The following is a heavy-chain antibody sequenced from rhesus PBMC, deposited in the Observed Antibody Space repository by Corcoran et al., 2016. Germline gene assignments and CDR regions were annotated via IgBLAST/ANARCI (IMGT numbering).Heavy chain of an antibody. V-gene: IGHV2-95*01. J-gene: IGHJ4*01. D-gene: IGHD6-13*01. CDR3: ARYSSWTTFFDY. Sequence: QVTLKESGPALVNPTQPLTLTCTFSGFSISTTGTCVRWTRQPPENALEWLASIYWNASKYYNTSLKSRLTSSKDNSKNQVVLPMTNMDPVATATYYCARYSSWTTFFDYWGQGVLVTVSS. CDR1: GFSISTTGTC. CDR2: IYWNASK.